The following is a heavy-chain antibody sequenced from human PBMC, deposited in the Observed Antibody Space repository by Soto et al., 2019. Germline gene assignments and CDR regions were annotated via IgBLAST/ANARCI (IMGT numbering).Heavy chain of an antibody. J-gene: IGHJ3*02. Sequence: VESAGGLVKPGGSLRLSCAASGFTFNVYYMSWIRQAPGKGLEWLSYISRSGSTIYYADSVKGRFTISRDNAKNSLYLQMNSLRAEDTAVYYCAREETGNYYAFDIWGQGTMVTVSS. CDR3: AREETGNYYAFDI. CDR2: ISRSGSTI. CDR1: GFTFNVYY. V-gene: IGHV3-11*01. D-gene: IGHD1-26*01.